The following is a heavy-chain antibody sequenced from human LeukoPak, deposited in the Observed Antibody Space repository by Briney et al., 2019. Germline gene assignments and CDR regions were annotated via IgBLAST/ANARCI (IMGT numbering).Heavy chain of an antibody. Sequence: SGPALVKPTPTLTLTCTFSGFSLSTSGMCVSWIRQPPGKALEWLSRIDWDDDKYYSTSLKTRLTISKDTSKTQVVLTMTNMDPVDTATYYCARMPVAGTYYYYGMDVWGQGTTVTVSS. CDR3: ARMPVAGTYYYYGMDV. D-gene: IGHD6-19*01. V-gene: IGHV2-70*11. CDR2: IDWDDDK. J-gene: IGHJ6*02. CDR1: GFSLSTSGMC.